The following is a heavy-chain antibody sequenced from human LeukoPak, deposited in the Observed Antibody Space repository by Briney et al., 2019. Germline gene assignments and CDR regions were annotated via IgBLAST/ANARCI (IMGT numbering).Heavy chain of an antibody. CDR1: GGTFSSYA. V-gene: IGHV1-69*04. D-gene: IGHD6-19*01. Sequence: GASVKVSCKASGGTFSSYAISWVRQAPGQGLEWMGRIIPILGIANYAQKFQGRVTITADKSTSTAYMELSSLRSEDTAVYYCARDGPYSGYYFDYWGQGTLVTVSS. CDR2: IIPILGIA. CDR3: ARDGPYSGYYFDY. J-gene: IGHJ4*02.